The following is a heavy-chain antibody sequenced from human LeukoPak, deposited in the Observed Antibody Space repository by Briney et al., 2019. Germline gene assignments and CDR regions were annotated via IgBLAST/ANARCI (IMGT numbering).Heavy chain of an antibody. D-gene: IGHD5-18*01. Sequence: GASVKVSCKSSGYTFTTYAMNWVRQAPGQGLEWMGWINTNTGNPTYAQGFTGRFVFSLDTSVSTAYLQISSLKAEDTAVYYCARSPRIQLWLRYGMDVWGQGTTVTVSS. CDR1: GYTFTTYA. CDR2: INTNTGNP. V-gene: IGHV7-4-1*02. CDR3: ARSPRIQLWLRYGMDV. J-gene: IGHJ6*02.